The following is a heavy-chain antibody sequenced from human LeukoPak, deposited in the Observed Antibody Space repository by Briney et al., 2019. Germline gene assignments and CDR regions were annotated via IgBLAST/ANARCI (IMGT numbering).Heavy chain of an antibody. D-gene: IGHD6-19*01. J-gene: IGHJ4*02. Sequence: SVTVSFKASGGTFSIYAISWVRQAPGQGREWMGRIILIFGIANYSQKFQGRVTITADKSTNTAYIELSSLRSEDTAVYYCAKTYIAVAGKGDYWGQGTLVTVSS. CDR2: IILIFGIA. V-gene: IGHV1-69*04. CDR1: GGTFSIYA. CDR3: AKTYIAVAGKGDY.